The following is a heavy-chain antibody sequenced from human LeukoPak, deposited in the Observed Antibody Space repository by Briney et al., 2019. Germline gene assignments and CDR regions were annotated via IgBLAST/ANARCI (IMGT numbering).Heavy chain of an antibody. J-gene: IGHJ4*02. Sequence: GGSLRLSCAASGFTFSSYSMNWVRQAPGKGLEWFSSISSSRRYIYYADSAKGRFTTSRDNAKNSLYLQMNSLRAEDTAVYYCARGTRGITFGGVIVPDFDYWGQGTLVTVSS. CDR2: ISSSRRYI. CDR3: ARGTRGITFGGVIVPDFDY. CDR1: GFTFSSYS. V-gene: IGHV3-21*01. D-gene: IGHD3-16*02.